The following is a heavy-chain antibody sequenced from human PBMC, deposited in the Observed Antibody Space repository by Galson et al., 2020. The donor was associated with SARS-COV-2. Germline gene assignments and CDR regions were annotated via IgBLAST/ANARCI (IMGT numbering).Heavy chain of an antibody. D-gene: IGHD6-19*01. CDR1: GFTVSNTY. V-gene: IGHV3-53*01. J-gene: IGHJ6*02. CDR3: ARDPYSSGWTNYYYFAMDV. Sequence: GESLKISCVASGFTVSNTYMSWVRQTPGRGLEWVALLSSGGTTSYTDSVKGRFTISRDNSKNTLFLQMNTLRAEDTAVYYCARDPYSSGWTNYYYFAMDVWGQGTTVTVSS. CDR2: LSSGGTT.